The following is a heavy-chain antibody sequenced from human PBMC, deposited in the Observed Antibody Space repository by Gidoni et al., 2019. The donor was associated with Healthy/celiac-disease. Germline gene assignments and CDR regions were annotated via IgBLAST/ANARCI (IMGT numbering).Heavy chain of an antibody. D-gene: IGHD3-22*01. J-gene: IGHJ3*02. Sequence: EVQLVESGGGLVQPGGSLRLSCAASGFTFSSYSMKWVRQAQGKGLEWVSYISSSSSTRYYADSVKGRFTISRDNAKNSLYLQMNSLRDEDTAVYYCAREGGLYYYDSSGYVDAFDIWGQGTMVTVSS. CDR3: AREGGLYYYDSSGYVDAFDI. CDR2: ISSSSSTR. CDR1: GFTFSSYS. V-gene: IGHV3-48*02.